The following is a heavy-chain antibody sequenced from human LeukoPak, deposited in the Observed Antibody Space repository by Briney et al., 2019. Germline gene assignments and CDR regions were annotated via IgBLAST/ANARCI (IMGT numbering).Heavy chain of an antibody. D-gene: IGHD2-15*01. CDR1: GFTFSSYG. Sequence: GGSLRLSCAASGFTFSSYGMHWVSHAPGKGLELVGFIRYDGSNKYYADSVKGRFTISRDNSKNTLYLQMNSLRAEDTAVYYCAKDRGYCSGGSCYYFDYWGQGTLVTVSS. CDR2: IRYDGSNK. V-gene: IGHV3-30*02. J-gene: IGHJ4*02. CDR3: AKDRGYCSGGSCYYFDY.